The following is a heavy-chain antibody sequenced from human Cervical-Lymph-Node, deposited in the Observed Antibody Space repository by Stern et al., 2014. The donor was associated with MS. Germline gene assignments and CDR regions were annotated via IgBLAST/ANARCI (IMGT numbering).Heavy chain of an antibody. CDR3: ARCRRGLGVAFDF. J-gene: IGHJ4*02. CDR1: GFSFSDYY. V-gene: IGHV3-11*01. CDR2: MSSGGTTK. D-gene: IGHD2-15*01. Sequence: QVQLVQSGGGLVKPGGSLRVSCAASGFSFSDYYMTLVRQAPGKGLGWVSYMSSGGTTKKFADSVRGRFTISRDNAKNLLFLHMNSLRAEDTAVYYCARCRRGLGVAFDFWGRGTLVTVSS.